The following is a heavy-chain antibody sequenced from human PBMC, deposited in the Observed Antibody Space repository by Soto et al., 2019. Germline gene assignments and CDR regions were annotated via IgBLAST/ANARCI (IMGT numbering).Heavy chain of an antibody. CDR3: ARGVPNCSSSSCYFDF. D-gene: IGHD2-2*01. CDR2: ISGDGRTT. CDR1: GFTFSSHW. V-gene: IGHV3-74*01. J-gene: IGHJ4*02. Sequence: GSLRLSCAASGFTFSSHWMNWVRRGPGKGLVWVSRISGDGRTTSHADSVKGRFTISRDNAKNTLYLQMNSLRVEDTAVYYCARGVPNCSSSSCYFDFWGQGILVTV.